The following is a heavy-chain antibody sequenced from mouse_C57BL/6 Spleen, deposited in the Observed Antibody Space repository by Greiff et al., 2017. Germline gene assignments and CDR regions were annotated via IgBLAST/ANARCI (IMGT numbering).Heavy chain of an antibody. CDR3: AREAQATSGFAY. Sequence: VQLQQSGAELVKPGASVKLSCKASGYTFTSYWMQWVKQRPGQGLEWIGEIDPSDSYTNYNQQFKGKATLTVDTSSSTAYMQLSSLTSEDSAVYDCAREAQATSGFAYWGQGTLVTVSA. V-gene: IGHV1-50*01. CDR2: IDPSDSYT. D-gene: IGHD3-2*02. CDR1: GYTFTSYW. J-gene: IGHJ3*01.